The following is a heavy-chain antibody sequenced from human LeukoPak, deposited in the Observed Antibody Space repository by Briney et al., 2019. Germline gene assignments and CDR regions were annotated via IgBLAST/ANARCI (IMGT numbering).Heavy chain of an antibody. CDR1: GFTFSSYT. Sequence: GGSLRLSCAASGFTFSSYTMNWVRQAPGKGLEWVSAISSSSSNIYYADSVKGRFTISRDNAKNSLYLQMSSLRAEDTAVYYCARDARPHDYWGQGTLVTVSS. CDR3: ARDARPHDY. J-gene: IGHJ4*02. CDR2: ISSSSSNI. V-gene: IGHV3-21*01.